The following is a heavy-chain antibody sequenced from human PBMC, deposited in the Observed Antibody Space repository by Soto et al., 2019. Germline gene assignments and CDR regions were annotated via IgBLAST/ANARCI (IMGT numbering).Heavy chain of an antibody. Sequence: EVHLLESGGGLIQPGGSLRLSCAASGFSFNSYAMSWVLQAPGKGLEWVSSIHGSGSTSYGDSVKGRFIISSDNSQNTLDLDMDFLGVEDKAVYYCAKNCYVDSWGQGTLVPVSA. CDR3: AKNCYVDS. V-gene: IGHV3-23*01. J-gene: IGHJ5*01. CDR1: GFSFNSYA. CDR2: IHGSGST. D-gene: IGHD2-21*01.